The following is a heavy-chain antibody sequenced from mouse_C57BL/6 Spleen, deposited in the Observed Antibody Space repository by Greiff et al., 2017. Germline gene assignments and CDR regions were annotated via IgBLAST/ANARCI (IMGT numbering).Heavy chain of an antibody. CDR1: GFTFSSYA. CDR3: ARDRDYGSRHPYWYFDV. J-gene: IGHJ1*03. Sequence: EVKLMESGGGLVKPGGSLKLSCAASGFTFSSYAMSWVRQTPEKRLEWVATISDGGSYTYYPDNVKGRFTISRDKAKTNLYLQMSHLKSEDTAMYYCARDRDYGSRHPYWYFDVWGTGTTVTVSS. V-gene: IGHV5-4*01. D-gene: IGHD1-1*01. CDR2: ISDGGSYT.